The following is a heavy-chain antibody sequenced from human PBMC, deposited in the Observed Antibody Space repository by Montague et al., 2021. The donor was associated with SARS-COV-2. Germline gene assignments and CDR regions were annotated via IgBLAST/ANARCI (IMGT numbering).Heavy chain of an antibody. V-gene: IGHV4-39*02. J-gene: IGHJ4*02. CDR2: IFYSGST. CDR1: GDSISSTDHY. Sequence: SETLSLTCTVSGDSISSTDHYWAWMRQPPGKGLDWIASIFYSGSTYYNPSLKSRVTIYVDTSKNPFSLQLNSVTHADTSVYYCARDLRVGNRWNGFEADYWGQGALVSVSS. D-gene: IGHD1-1*01. CDR3: ARDLRVGNRWNGFEADY.